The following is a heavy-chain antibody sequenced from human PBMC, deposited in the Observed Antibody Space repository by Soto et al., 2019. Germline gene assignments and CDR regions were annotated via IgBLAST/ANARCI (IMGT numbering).Heavy chain of an antibody. CDR1: GFTFSSYA. V-gene: IGHV3-64*01. CDR2: ISSNGGST. D-gene: IGHD6-13*01. CDR3: ASGGYDY. Sequence: EVQLVESGGGLVQPGGSLRLSCAASGFTFSSYAMHWVRQAPGKGLEYVSAISSNGGSTYYANSVKGRFTISRDNSKNTLYLQMGSLRAEDMAVYYCASGGYDYWGQGTLVTVSS. J-gene: IGHJ4*02.